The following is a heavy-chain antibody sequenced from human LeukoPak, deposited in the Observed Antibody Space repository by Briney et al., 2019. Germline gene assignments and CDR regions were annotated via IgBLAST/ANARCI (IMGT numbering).Heavy chain of an antibody. CDR2: IYSGGTT. CDR1: GFTVSSSH. D-gene: IGHD6-19*01. Sequence: GGSLRLSCAASGFTVSSSHMSWVRQAPGKGLEWVLIIYSGGTTFYADSVKGRFTISRDNSQNTLYLQMNSLSAEDTAMYYCARDRSTAMAATNDYWGQGTLVTISS. V-gene: IGHV3-66*01. J-gene: IGHJ4*02. CDR3: ARDRSTAMAATNDY.